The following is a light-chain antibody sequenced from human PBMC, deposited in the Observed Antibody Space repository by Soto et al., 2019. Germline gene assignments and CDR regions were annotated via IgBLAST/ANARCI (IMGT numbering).Light chain of an antibody. Sequence: QSALTQPASVSGSPGQSITISCTGTSSDVGSYNLVSWYQQHPGKAPKLMIYEVSKRPSGVSNRISGSKSGNTASLTISGLQAEDAADYYCCSYAGSSTPWVFGGGTQLTVL. CDR2: EVS. CDR3: CSYAGSSTPWV. V-gene: IGLV2-23*02. J-gene: IGLJ3*02. CDR1: SSDVGSYNL.